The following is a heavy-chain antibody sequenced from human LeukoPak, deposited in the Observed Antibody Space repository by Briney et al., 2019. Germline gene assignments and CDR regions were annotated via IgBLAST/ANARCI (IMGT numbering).Heavy chain of an antibody. CDR1: GGSFSDHY. CDR2: ISHSGSS. J-gene: IGHJ4*02. CDR3: VRGRVGRYSRFDS. D-gene: IGHD1-26*01. Sequence: PSETLSLTCAVYGGSFSDHYWNWIRQPPGRGLEWIGEISHSGSSNYNPSLKSRVTISVDTSKDQFSLKLTSVTAADTAVYFCVRGRVGRYSRFDSWGQGTLVTVSS. V-gene: IGHV4-34*01.